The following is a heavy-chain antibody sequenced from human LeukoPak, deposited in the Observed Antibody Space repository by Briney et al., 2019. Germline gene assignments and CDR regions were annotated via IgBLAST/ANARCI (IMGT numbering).Heavy chain of an antibody. CDR3: ANQGGIGAPGAWFDN. Sequence: GASVKVSCKASGHSFTGYYVHWVRQAPGQGLEWMGWMSPDSDGTNFAQNFQGRVSTTRDTSIRTVYLELRSLRADDTAVYYCANQGGIGAPGAWFDNWGQGTLVTVSS. V-gene: IGHV1-2*02. CDR2: MSPDSDGT. CDR1: GHSFTGYY. J-gene: IGHJ4*02. D-gene: IGHD3-16*01.